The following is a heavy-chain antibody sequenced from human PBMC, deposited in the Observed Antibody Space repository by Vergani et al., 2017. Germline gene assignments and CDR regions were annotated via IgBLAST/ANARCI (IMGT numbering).Heavy chain of an antibody. V-gene: IGHV3-30*19. CDR1: GFTFTNHD. CDR2: ISIDGSIT. Sequence: QVQLVESGGGVVQPGRSLRVSCAGSGFTFTNHDMHWVRQAPGQGLEWVAVISIDGSITHYADSVKGRVTITRDNSKNTLYLQMTSLRGDDTAIYYCGRDAFKGKRKVVDIWGQGTMVTVSS. J-gene: IGHJ3*02. CDR3: GRDAFKGKRKVVDI.